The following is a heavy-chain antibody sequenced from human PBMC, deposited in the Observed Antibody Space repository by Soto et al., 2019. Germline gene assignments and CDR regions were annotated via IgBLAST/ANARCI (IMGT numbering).Heavy chain of an antibody. J-gene: IGHJ3*01. CDR2: ISAYNGNT. D-gene: IGHD2-2*01. CDR1: GYTFTSYG. CDR3: ARVGGCCSSTSCSRAFDL. V-gene: IGHV1-18*01. Sequence: ASVKGSCKASGYTFTSYGISWVRQAPAQGLEWMGLISAYNGNTNYAQKLQGRVTMTTDTSTITDYMELRSLRSDDTAVYYCARVGGCCSSTSCSRAFDLWDKGTMVTV.